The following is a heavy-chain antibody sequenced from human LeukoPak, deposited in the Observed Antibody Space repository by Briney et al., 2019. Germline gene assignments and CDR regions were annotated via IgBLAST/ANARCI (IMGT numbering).Heavy chain of an antibody. CDR1: GFTFSSYA. Sequence: GGSLRLSCAASGFTFSSYAMSWVRQAPGKGLEWVSTVSGSGGTTYYADSVKGRFTISRDNSRNTLYLQMNGLRAEDTVVYYCAKNRYSSSSSGVDYWGQGTLVTVSS. D-gene: IGHD6-6*01. V-gene: IGHV3-23*01. J-gene: IGHJ4*02. CDR3: AKNRYSSSSSGVDY. CDR2: VSGSGGTT.